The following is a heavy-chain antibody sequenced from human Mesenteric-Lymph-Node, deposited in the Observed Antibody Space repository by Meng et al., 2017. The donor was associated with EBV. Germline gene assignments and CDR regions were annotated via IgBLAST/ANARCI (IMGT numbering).Heavy chain of an antibody. D-gene: IGHD3-10*01. Sequence: LPRQEPGPGLVKPSGTVYHNCAVSVGAITNYNWWICVRQPPGKGLEWIGEVFHSGTSNYNASLRSRLTISVDKSKNKFALKLTSVTAADTAVYYCEKANSSGRSSWFDPWAQGTLVTVSS. J-gene: IGHJ5*02. V-gene: IGHV4-4*02. CDR1: VGAITNYNW. CDR2: VFHSGTS. CDR3: EKANSSGRSSWFDP.